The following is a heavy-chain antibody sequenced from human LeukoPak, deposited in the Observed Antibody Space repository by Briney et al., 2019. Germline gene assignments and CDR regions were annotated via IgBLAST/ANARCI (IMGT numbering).Heavy chain of an antibody. CDR3: AREAYGDYFDY. J-gene: IGHJ4*02. CDR1: GGTFSSYA. Sequence: GASVTVSCKASGGTFSSYAISWVRQAPGQGLEWMGGIIPIFGTANYAQKFQGRVTITADESTSTAYMELSSLRSEDTAVYYCAREAYGDYFDYWGQGTLVTVSS. V-gene: IGHV1-69*13. D-gene: IGHD4-17*01. CDR2: IIPIFGTA.